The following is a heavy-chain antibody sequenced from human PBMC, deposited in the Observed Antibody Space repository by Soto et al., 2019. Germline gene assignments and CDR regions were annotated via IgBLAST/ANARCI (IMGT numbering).Heavy chain of an antibody. J-gene: IGHJ6*01. CDR2: IYTSRST. V-gene: IGHV4-31*03. Sequence: PSETLSLTCTVSGDSFGSGSYYWCWLRQHPGKGLEWIGYIYTSRSTYYNPSLRSRVTISGDTSKDQFSLKLXALTAADRAVCFCARVYTFYDYYYCMEVWGQGTMLTVFS. D-gene: IGHD2-2*02. CDR3: ARVYTFYDYYYCMEV. CDR1: GDSFGSGSYY.